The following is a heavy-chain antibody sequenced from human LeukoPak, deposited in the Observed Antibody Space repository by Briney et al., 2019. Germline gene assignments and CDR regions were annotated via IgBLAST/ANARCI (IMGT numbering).Heavy chain of an antibody. J-gene: IGHJ4*02. D-gene: IGHD6-6*01. V-gene: IGHV3-23*01. CDR1: GFIFSNYA. CDR2: IRGSGGST. Sequence: HTGGSLRLSCAASGFIFSNYAMSWVRQAPGKGLGWVSGIRGSGGSTYYADSVKGRFTISRDNFKNTVDLQMNSLRGEDTAVYYCAKDRSSSSTYDYWGQGTLVTVSS. CDR3: AKDRSSSSTYDY.